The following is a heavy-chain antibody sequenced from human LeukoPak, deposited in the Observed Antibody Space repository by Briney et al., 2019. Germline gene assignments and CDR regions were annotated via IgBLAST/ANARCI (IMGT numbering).Heavy chain of an antibody. Sequence: ASVKVSCKASGYTFTSYDINWVRQATGQGLEWMGWMNPNSGNTGYAQKFQGRVTITRNTSISTAYMELSSLRSEDTAVYYCARVPPRYCSSTSCYTADWDWFDPWGQGTLVTVSP. D-gene: IGHD2-2*02. V-gene: IGHV1-8*03. CDR3: ARVPPRYCSSTSCYTADWDWFDP. J-gene: IGHJ5*02. CDR2: MNPNSGNT. CDR1: GYTFTSYD.